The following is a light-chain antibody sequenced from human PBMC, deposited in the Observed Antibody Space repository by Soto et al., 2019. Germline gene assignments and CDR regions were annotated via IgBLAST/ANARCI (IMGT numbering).Light chain of an antibody. CDR3: QQYNSYST. CDR2: DAS. V-gene: IGKV1-5*01. Sequence: DIQMTQSPSTLSASVGARVPITCRARQSISTRLAWYQQHPGKAPKLLIYDASSLESGVPSRFSGSASGTEFTLTISSLQPDDFATYYCQQYNSYSTFGQGTKVDIK. J-gene: IGKJ1*01. CDR1: QSISTR.